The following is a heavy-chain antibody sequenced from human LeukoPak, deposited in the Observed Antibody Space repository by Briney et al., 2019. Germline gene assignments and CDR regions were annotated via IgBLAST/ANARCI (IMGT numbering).Heavy chain of an antibody. CDR1: GFTVSSNY. Sequence: GGSLRLSCAASGFTVSSNYMSWVRQAPGKGLEWVSVIYSGGSTYYADSVKGRFTISRDNSKNTLYLQMNSLRAEDTAVYYCASSYSGSYGTRYYFDYWGQGTLVTVSS. J-gene: IGHJ4*02. D-gene: IGHD1-26*01. CDR3: ASSYSGSYGTRYYFDY. V-gene: IGHV3-66*01. CDR2: IYSGGST.